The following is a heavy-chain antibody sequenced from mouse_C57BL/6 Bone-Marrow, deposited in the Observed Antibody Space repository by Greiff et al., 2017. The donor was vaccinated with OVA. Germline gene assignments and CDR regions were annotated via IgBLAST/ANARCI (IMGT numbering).Heavy chain of an antibody. CDR2: IDPSDSYT. J-gene: IGHJ3*01. V-gene: IGHV1-50*01. D-gene: IGHD1-1*02. Sequence: QVQLKQPGAELVKPGASVKLSCKASGYTFTSYWMQWVKQRPGQGLEWIGEIDPSDSYTNYNQKLKGKATLTVDTSSSTAYMQLSSLTSEDSAVYYCARDTWWDRGFAYWGQGTLVTVSA. CDR3: ARDTWWDRGFAY. CDR1: GYTFTSYW.